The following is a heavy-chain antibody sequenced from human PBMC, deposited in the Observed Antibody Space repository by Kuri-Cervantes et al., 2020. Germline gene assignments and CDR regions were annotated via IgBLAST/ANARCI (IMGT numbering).Heavy chain of an antibody. Sequence: GGSLRLSCAASGFTFSSYAMHWVRQAPGKGLEWVAVISYDGSNKYYADSVKGRFTISRDNSKNTLYLQMNSLRAEDTAVYYCARDKGFGELSQYGMDVWGQGTTVTVS. V-gene: IGHV3-30*14. D-gene: IGHD3-10*01. J-gene: IGHJ6*02. CDR1: GFTFSSYA. CDR2: ISYDGSNK. CDR3: ARDKGFGELSQYGMDV.